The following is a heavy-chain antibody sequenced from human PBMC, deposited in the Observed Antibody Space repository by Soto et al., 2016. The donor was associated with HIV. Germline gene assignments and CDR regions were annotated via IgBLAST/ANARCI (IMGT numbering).Heavy chain of an antibody. V-gene: IGHV3-73*01. Sequence: EVQLVESGGGLVQPGGSLKLSCAASGFTFSGSTIYWVRQASGKGLEWVGHIGDKSHNYATAYTASMKGRFTISRDDFKNTAYLQMNSLKAEDSAMYYCTRRWELLNWYFDLWGRGTLVTVSS. CDR1: GFTFSGST. CDR2: IGDKSHNYAT. J-gene: IGHJ2*01. CDR3: TRRWELLNWYFDL. D-gene: IGHD1-26*01.